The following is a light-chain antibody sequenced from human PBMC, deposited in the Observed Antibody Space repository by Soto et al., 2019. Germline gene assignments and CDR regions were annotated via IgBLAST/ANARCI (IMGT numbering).Light chain of an antibody. J-gene: IGLJ2*01. CDR3: SSYTSSSTVV. V-gene: IGLV2-18*02. CDR1: SSDVGSYNR. CDR2: EVS. Sequence: SVLTQPPSVSGSPGQSVTISCTGTSSDVGSYNRVSWYQQPPGTAPKLMIYEVSNRPSGVPDRFSGSKSGNTASLTISGLQAEDVADYYCSSYTSSSTVVFGGGTQLTVL.